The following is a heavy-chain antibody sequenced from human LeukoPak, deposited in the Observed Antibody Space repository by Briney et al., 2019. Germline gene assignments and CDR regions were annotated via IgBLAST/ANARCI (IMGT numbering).Heavy chain of an antibody. CDR1: GGSISSGSYF. CDR3: ARSYYYGSNFDY. J-gene: IGHJ4*02. V-gene: IGHV4-61*02. CDR2: IDSSGNT. D-gene: IGHD3-10*01. Sequence: SQTLSLTCTVSGGSISSGSYFWSWTRQSAGKGLEWIGRIDSSGNTNYNPSLKSRVTISVDTSKNQFSLKLSSVTAADTAVYYCARSYYYGSNFDYWGQGTLVTVSS.